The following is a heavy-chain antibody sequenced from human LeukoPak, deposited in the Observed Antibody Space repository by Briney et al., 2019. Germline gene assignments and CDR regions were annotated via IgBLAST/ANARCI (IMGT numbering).Heavy chain of an antibody. D-gene: IGHD6-19*01. CDR3: ARLREAGPYYFDY. Sequence: SETLSLTCTVSGVSISSYYWSWIRQPPGKGLEWVGYIYYSGSTNYNPSLKSRVTISVDTSKNQFSLKLSSVTAADTAVYYCARLREAGPYYFDYWGQGTLVTVSS. CDR1: GVSISSYY. V-gene: IGHV4-59*12. J-gene: IGHJ4*02. CDR2: IYYSGST.